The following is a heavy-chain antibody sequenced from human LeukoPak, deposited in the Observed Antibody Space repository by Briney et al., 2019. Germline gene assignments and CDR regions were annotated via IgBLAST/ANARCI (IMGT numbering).Heavy chain of an antibody. Sequence: GGSLRLSCAASGFSFRTYAMSWVRQAPGKGLEWVSVIYSGGSTYYADSVKGRFTISRDNSKNTLYLQMNSLRAEDTAVYYCARGRETEDSGSYPFDYWGQGTLVTVSS. CDR3: ARGRETEDSGSYPFDY. CDR2: IYSGGST. CDR1: GFSFRTYA. V-gene: IGHV3-53*01. D-gene: IGHD1-26*01. J-gene: IGHJ4*02.